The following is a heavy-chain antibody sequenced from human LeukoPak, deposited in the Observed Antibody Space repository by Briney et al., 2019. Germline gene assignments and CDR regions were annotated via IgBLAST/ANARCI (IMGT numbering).Heavy chain of an antibody. CDR3: ARGVRQLWFLGLFDY. CDR2: INHSGST. Sequence: SETLSLTCAVYGGSFSVYYWSWIRQPPGKGLEWIGEINHSGSTNYNPSLKSRVTISVDTPKNQFSLKLSSVTAADTAVYYCARGVRQLWFLGLFDYWGQGTLVTVSS. D-gene: IGHD5-18*01. V-gene: IGHV4-34*01. CDR1: GGSFSVYY. J-gene: IGHJ4*02.